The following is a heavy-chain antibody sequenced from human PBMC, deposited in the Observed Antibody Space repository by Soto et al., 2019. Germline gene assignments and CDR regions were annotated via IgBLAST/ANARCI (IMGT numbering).Heavy chain of an antibody. D-gene: IGHD3-9*01. CDR3: ARDSLLDYDILTGYYKSWYFDY. CDR2: IYSGGST. J-gene: IGHJ4*02. Sequence: GGSLRLSCAASGFTVSSNYMSWVRQAPGKGLEWVSVIYSGGSTYYADSVKGRFTISRDNSKNTLYLQMNSLRAEDTAVYYCARDSLLDYDILTGYYKSWYFDYWGQGTLVTVSS. V-gene: IGHV3-53*01. CDR1: GFTVSSNY.